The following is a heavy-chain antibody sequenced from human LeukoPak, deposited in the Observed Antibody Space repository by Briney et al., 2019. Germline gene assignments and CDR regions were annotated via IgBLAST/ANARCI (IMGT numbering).Heavy chain of an antibody. CDR1: GGSISTYY. D-gene: IGHD1-26*01. V-gene: IGHV4-59*01. CDR2: IYYSGST. CDR3: ARSGPTKFDY. J-gene: IGHJ4*02. Sequence: SETLSLTCTVSGGSISTYYWSWIRQPPGKGLEWIGYIYYSGSTNYNPSLKSRVTISVDTSKNQFSLKLSSVTAADTAVYYCARSGPTKFDYWGQGTLVTVSS.